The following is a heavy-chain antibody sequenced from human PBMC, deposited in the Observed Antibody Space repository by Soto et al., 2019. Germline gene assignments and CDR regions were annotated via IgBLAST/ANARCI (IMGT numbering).Heavy chain of an antibody. CDR1: GGSISSGDYY. CDR3: VRDGSKTLRDCFDP. J-gene: IGHJ5*02. V-gene: IGHV4-31*03. CDR2: IYYSGSA. D-gene: IGHD4-17*01. Sequence: SETLSLTCIVSGGSISSGDYYWSWIRQHPGKGLEWIGYIYYSGSAYYNPSLKSRVTMSVDTSKNQFSLKLSSVTAADTGVYYCVRDGSKTLRDCFDPWGQGILVTVSS.